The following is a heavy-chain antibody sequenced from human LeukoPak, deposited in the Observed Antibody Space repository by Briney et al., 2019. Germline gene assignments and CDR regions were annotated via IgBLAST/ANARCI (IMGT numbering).Heavy chain of an antibody. V-gene: IGHV3-15*01. CDR1: GFTFSSAW. CDR3: TTGPSYDYVWGSYRYTPFDY. D-gene: IGHD3-16*02. Sequence: GRTLGLPCAASGFTFSSAWMYWVGQAPGKGKELVGRIKSKTGGGTTDYAAPVKGRFTISRDDSKNTLYLQMNSLKTEDTAVYYCTTGPSYDYVWGSYRYTPFDYWGQGTLVTVSS. J-gene: IGHJ4*02. CDR2: IKSKTGGGTT.